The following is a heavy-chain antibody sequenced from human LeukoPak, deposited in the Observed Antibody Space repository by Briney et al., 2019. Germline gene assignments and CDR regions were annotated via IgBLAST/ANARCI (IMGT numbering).Heavy chain of an antibody. Sequence: GGSLRLSCAASGFTFSHSYMSWIRQPPGKGLEWVAYISSSGNTIYYADSVKGRFTISRDNAKNSLYLEMVSLGVEDTAVYYCAKLQDFYDNSDYSYFDNWGQGTLVTVSS. D-gene: IGHD3-22*01. V-gene: IGHV3-11*01. CDR2: ISSSGNTI. J-gene: IGHJ4*02. CDR1: GFTFSHSY. CDR3: AKLQDFYDNSDYSYFDN.